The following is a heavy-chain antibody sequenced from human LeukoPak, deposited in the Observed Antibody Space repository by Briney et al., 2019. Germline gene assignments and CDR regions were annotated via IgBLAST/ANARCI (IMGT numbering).Heavy chain of an antibody. V-gene: IGHV1-8*03. CDR1: GYTFTSYD. J-gene: IGHJ4*02. CDR2: MNPNSGNT. CDR3: ARVGAVAWDELDY. Sequence: GASVKVSCKASGYTFTSYDINWVRQATGQGLEWMGWMNPNSGNTGYAQKFQGRVTITRNTSISTAYMELSSLRSEDTAVYYCARVGAVAWDELDYWGQGTLVTVSS. D-gene: IGHD6-19*01.